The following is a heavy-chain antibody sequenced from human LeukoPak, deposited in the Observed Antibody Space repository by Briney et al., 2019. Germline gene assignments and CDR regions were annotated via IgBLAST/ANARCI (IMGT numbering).Heavy chain of an antibody. J-gene: IGHJ4*02. CDR2: ISYDGSNK. CDR1: GFTFSSYA. Sequence: GGSLRLSCAASGFTFSSYAMHWVRQAPGKGLEWVAVISYDGSNKYYADSVKGRFTISRDNSKNTLYLQMNSLRAEDTAVYYCARDSGSLGIAAAGFDYWGRGSLVTVSS. CDR3: ARDSGSLGIAAAGFDY. V-gene: IGHV3-30*01. D-gene: IGHD6-13*01.